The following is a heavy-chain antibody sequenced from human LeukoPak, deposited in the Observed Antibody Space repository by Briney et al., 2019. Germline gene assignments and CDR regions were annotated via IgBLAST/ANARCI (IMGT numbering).Heavy chain of an antibody. CDR2: IKSKTDGGKT. V-gene: IGHV3-15*01. D-gene: IGHD3-16*02. Sequence: PGGSLRLSCAASGFTFSNAWMSWVRQAPGKGLEWVGRIKSKTDGGKTDYAPPVKGRFTISRDESKNSLYLQMNSLKTEDTAVYYCNTDRMITFGGVIVSWGQGTLVTVSS. CDR1: GFTFSNAW. J-gene: IGHJ5*02. CDR3: NTDRMITFGGVIVS.